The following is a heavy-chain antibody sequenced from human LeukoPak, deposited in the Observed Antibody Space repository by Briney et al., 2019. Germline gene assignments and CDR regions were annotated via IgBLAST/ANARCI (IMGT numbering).Heavy chain of an antibody. CDR2: ISYSGST. D-gene: IGHD3-22*01. J-gene: IGHJ4*02. V-gene: IGHV4-59*01. CDR3: ARKDGRDSSGYYTYFDY. Sequence: TPSETLSLTCTVSGGSISRYYWSWIPQPPGKARECMGNISYSGSTNYTPSLKSRVTISVDTSKNQFSLKLSSVTAADTAVYYCARKDGRDSSGYYTYFDYWGQGTLVTVSS. CDR1: GGSISRYY.